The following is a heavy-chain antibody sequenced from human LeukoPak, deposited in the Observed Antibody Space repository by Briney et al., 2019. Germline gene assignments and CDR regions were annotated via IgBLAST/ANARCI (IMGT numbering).Heavy chain of an antibody. J-gene: IGHJ4*02. CDR2: IYYSGST. D-gene: IGHD6-19*01. Sequence: SETLSLTCTVSGGSISSTTYYWGWTRQPPGKGLEWIGTIYYSGSTYYNPSLKSRVTVSVDTSKNQFSLRLTSVTAADTAVYYCARTRYSSDWEFDYWGQGTLVAVSS. V-gene: IGHV4-39*01. CDR3: ARTRYSSDWEFDY. CDR1: GGSISSTTYY.